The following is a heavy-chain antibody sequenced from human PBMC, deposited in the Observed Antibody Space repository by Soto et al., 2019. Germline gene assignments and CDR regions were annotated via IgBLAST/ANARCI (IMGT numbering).Heavy chain of an antibody. CDR1: GGSFSGYY. J-gene: IGHJ4*02. Sequence: QVQLQQWGAGLLKPSETLSVTCAVYGGSFSGYYWSXIRQPPGKGLEWIGEIGHGGGTVYNPSLESRVTISEDSSNNQFSLKLNSVTAADTGVYYCARHGGYYFDSWGQGAPVTVSS. CDR3: ARHGGYYFDS. D-gene: IGHD3-16*01. CDR2: IGHGGGT. V-gene: IGHV4-34*01.